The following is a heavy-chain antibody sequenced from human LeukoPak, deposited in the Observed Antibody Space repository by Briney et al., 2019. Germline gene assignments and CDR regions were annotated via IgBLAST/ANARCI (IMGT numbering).Heavy chain of an antibody. CDR3: ARDQGYCDSSGYYPVLDY. CDR1: GGTFSSYA. V-gene: IGHV1-46*01. D-gene: IGHD3-22*01. J-gene: IGHJ4*02. CDR2: INPSGGST. Sequence: ASVKVSCKASGGTFSSYAISWVRQAPGQGLEWMGIINPSGGSTSYAQKFQGRVTMTRDTSTSTVYMELSSLRSEDTAVYYCARDQGYCDSSGYYPVLDYWGQGTLVTVSS.